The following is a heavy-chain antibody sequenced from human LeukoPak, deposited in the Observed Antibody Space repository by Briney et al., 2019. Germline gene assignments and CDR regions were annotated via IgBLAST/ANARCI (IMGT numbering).Heavy chain of an antibody. CDR2: IYPRDSDT. CDR1: GYSLTNYW. CDR3: ATRGVQPSDSFDI. D-gene: IGHD3-10*01. V-gene: IGHV5-51*01. Sequence: KPGESLKISCKGSGYSLTNYWIGWVRQMPGKGLEWMGIIYPRDSDTRYSPSFQGQVTISADKSINTAYLQWSSLKASDTAMYYCATRGVQPSDSFDIWGQGTMVTVSS. J-gene: IGHJ3*02.